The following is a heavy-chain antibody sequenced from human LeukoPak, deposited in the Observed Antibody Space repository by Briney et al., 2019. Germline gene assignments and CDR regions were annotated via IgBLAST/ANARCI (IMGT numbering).Heavy chain of an antibody. V-gene: IGHV1-2*02. Sequence: GASVKVSCKASGYTFTNNYMDWVRQAPGQGLEWMGWINANSGGTNYAQKFQGRVTMTRDTSISTAYMELSGLRSGDTAVYFCAREYLLGIVNYFDYWGQEPLVTVSS. J-gene: IGHJ4*02. CDR1: GYTFTNNY. CDR3: AREYLLGIVNYFDY. D-gene: IGHD1-26*01. CDR2: INANSGGT.